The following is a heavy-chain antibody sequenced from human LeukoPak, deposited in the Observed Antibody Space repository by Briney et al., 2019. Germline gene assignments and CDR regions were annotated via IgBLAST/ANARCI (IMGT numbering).Heavy chain of an antibody. CDR3: ARRAAEWELLDY. Sequence: GESLKISCKVSGYRFTSYWIGWVRQMPWKGLEWMGVTYPGDSDTRYSPSFQGQVTISADKSISTAYLEWNSLKASDSAMYYCARRAAEWELLDYWGQGTLVTVSS. CDR1: GYRFTSYW. J-gene: IGHJ4*02. V-gene: IGHV5-51*01. D-gene: IGHD1-26*01. CDR2: TYPGDSDT.